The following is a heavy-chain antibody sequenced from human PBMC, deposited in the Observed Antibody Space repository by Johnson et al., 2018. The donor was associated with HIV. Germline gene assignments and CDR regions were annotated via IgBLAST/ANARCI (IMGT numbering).Heavy chain of an antibody. CDR1: GFTVSSNY. J-gene: IGHJ3*02. Sequence: VQLVESGGGLIQPGGSLRLSCAASGFTVSSNYMSWVRQAPGKGLEWVSVIYSGGSTYYADSVKGRFIISRDNAKNSLYLQMNSLRAEDTALYYCARDLGYCSDGSCLDAFDIWGQGTLVTVSS. CDR3: ARDLGYCSDGSCLDAFDI. D-gene: IGHD2-15*01. CDR2: IYSGGST. V-gene: IGHV3-53*01.